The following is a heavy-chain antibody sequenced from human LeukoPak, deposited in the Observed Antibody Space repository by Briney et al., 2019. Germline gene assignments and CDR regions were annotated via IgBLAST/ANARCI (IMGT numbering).Heavy chain of an antibody. CDR1: GFTFSNAR. V-gene: IGHV3-15*01. CDR3: TTSFYPGLDY. Sequence: GGSLRLSCAASGFTFSNARMSWVRQAPGKGLEWVGCVKSKTHGGTTEYAARVKGRFSISRDDSKNTVYLQMNSLKTEDTAVYYCTTSFYPGLDYWGQGTLVTVSS. J-gene: IGHJ4*02. CDR2: VKSKTHGGTT.